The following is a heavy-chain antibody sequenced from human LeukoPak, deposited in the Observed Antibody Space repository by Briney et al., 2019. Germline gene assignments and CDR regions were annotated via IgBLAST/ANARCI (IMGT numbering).Heavy chain of an antibody. D-gene: IGHD3-10*01. CDR1: GFTVSSNY. CDR3: MRDYMGWFDP. CDR2: IYSGGST. J-gene: IGHJ5*02. V-gene: IGHV3-53*05. Sequence: PGGSLRLSCAASGFTVSSNYMSWVRQAPGKGLEWVSVIYSGGSTYYADSVKGRFTISRDTASNTMHLEMNNLRTEDTAVYYCMRDYMGWFDPWGQGTLVTVSS.